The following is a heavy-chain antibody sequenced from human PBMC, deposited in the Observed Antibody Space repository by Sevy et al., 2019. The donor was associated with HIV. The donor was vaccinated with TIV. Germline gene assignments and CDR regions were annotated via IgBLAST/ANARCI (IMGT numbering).Heavy chain of an antibody. V-gene: IGHV3-74*01. CDR2: INGDGGSA. CDR1: GFTFSSYW. CDR3: ESACAHYGGSVGFYYGMDV. Sequence: GGSLRLSCAASGFTFSSYWMHWVRQAPGKGLQWVSLINGDGGSANYADSVKGRFIISRDNAKNTLYLQMNRQRAEDTAMDYCESACAHYGGSVGFYYGMDVWGQGITVTVSS. J-gene: IGHJ6*02. D-gene: IGHD3-16*01.